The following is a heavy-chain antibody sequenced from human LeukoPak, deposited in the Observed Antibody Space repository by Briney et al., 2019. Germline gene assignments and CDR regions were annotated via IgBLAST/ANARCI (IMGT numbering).Heavy chain of an antibody. J-gene: IGHJ3*02. CDR2: ISWNSGSI. CDR1: GFTFDDYA. V-gene: IGHV3-9*01. D-gene: IGHD2-15*01. CDR3: ARWVYCSGGSCYDAFDI. Sequence: GRSLRLSCAASGFTFDDYAMHWVRQAPGKGLEWVSSISWNSGSIGYADSVKGRFTIPRDNAKNSLYLQMNSLRAEDTAVYYCARWVYCSGGSCYDAFDIWGQGTMVTVSS.